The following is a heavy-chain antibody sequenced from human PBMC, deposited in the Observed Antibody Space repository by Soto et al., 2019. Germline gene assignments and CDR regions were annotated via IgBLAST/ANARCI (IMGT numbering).Heavy chain of an antibody. CDR1: GFTFSGYS. CDR2: ISGPSIYI. D-gene: IGHD2-8*01. CDR3: ARGFRNGFNV. V-gene: IGHV3-21*01. Sequence: EVQLVESGGGLVKPGGSLRLSCVASGFTFSGYSINWVRQAPGKGLEWVSYISGPSIYIYYADSVKGRFTISRDNAKRAVYLQMNSLRADDTAVYYCARGFRNGFNVWGQGTTVSVSS. J-gene: IGHJ6*02.